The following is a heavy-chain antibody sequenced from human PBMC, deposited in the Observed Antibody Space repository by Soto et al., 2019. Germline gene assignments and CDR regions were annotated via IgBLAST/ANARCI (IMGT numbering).Heavy chain of an antibody. Sequence: ASVKVSCKASGYTFTGYYMHWVRQAPGQGLEWMGWINPNSGGTNYAQKFQGRVTMTRDTSISTAHMELSRLRSDDTAVYYCARGDDSSGYYYATVDYWGQGTLVTVS. D-gene: IGHD3-22*01. CDR2: INPNSGGT. CDR1: GYTFTGYY. CDR3: ARGDDSSGYYYATVDY. V-gene: IGHV1-2*02. J-gene: IGHJ4*02.